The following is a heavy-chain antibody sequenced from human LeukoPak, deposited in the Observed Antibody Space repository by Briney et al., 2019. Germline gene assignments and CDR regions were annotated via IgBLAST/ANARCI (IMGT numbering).Heavy chain of an antibody. CDR1: GFTFSSYA. J-gene: IGHJ4*02. D-gene: IGHD6-19*01. CDR2: ISGSGGST. CDR3: AKAEESGSGWFFDY. V-gene: IGHV3-23*01. Sequence: GGSLRLSCAASGFTFSSYAMSWVRQASGKGLEWVSAISGSGGSTYYADSVKGRFTISRDNSKNTLYLQMNSLRAEDTAVYYCAKAEESGSGWFFDYWGQGTLVTVSS.